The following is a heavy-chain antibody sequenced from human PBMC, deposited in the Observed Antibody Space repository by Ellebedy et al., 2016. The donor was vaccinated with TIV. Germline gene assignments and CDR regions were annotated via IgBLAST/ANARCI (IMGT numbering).Heavy chain of an antibody. D-gene: IGHD6-19*01. CDR1: GYTFTSYF. CDR2: INTSVGST. CDR3: ARARSSGWLHTPDY. J-gene: IGHJ4*02. Sequence: AASVQVSCKASGYTFTSYFMHCVRHAPGQGLEWMGIINTSVGSTTYAQKLQGRVTMTRDTSTSTVYMELSSLRSEDTAVYYCARARSSGWLHTPDYWGQGTLVTVSS. V-gene: IGHV1-46*04.